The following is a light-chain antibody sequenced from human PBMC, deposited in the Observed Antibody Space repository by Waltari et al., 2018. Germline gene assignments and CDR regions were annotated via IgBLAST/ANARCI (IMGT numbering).Light chain of an antibody. CDR2: VNSDGSH. CDR3: QTGGHGTWV. Sequence: QLVLTQSPSASASLGASVKFTCTLSSGHSSNIIAWHQQQPEKGPRYLMKVNSDGSHSKGDGNPDRFSGSGSGTERYLTISSVQSEDEADYYCQTGGHGTWVFGGGTKLTVL. V-gene: IGLV4-69*01. CDR1: SGHSSNI. J-gene: IGLJ3*02.